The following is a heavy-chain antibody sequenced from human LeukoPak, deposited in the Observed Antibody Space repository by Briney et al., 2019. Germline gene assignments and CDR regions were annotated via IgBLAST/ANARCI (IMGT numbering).Heavy chain of an antibody. CDR1: EFTFSNYH. V-gene: IGHV3-48*03. D-gene: IGHD2-2*01. Sequence: GGSLRLSCAASEFTFSNYHMNWVRQAPGKGLEWVSYISSRSEAIYYADSVKGRFTIFRDNAKSSLYLQMNSLRAEDTAVYYCTSEGGHGYAMDFWGQGTLVTVSS. J-gene: IGHJ4*02. CDR2: ISSRSEAI. CDR3: TSEGGHGYAMDF.